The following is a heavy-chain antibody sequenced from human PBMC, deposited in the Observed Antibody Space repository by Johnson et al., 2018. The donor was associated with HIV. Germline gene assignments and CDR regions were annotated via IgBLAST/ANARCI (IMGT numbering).Heavy chain of an antibody. CDR3: ARAPGWNDVWGAFDI. Sequence: QEQLVESGGGLVRPGGSLRLSCAASGFTFSDYYMSWIRQAPGKGLEWVSYISISGSTIYYADSVKGRFTISRDNSKNTLYLQMNSLRAEDTAVYYCARAPGWNDVWGAFDIWGQGTMVTVSS. CDR2: ISISGSTI. D-gene: IGHD1-1*01. CDR1: GFTFSDYY. J-gene: IGHJ3*02. V-gene: IGHV3-11*01.